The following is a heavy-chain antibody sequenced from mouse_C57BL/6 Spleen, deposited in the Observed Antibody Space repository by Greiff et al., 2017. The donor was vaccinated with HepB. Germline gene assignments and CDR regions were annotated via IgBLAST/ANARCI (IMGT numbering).Heavy chain of an antibody. CDR3: ARSPHYYGSSYWYFDV. J-gene: IGHJ1*03. V-gene: IGHV1-53*01. D-gene: IGHD1-1*01. Sequence: QVHVKQPGTELVKPGASVKLSCKASGYTFTSYWMHWVKQRPGQGLEWIGNINPSNGGTNYNEKFKSKATLTVDKSSSTAYMQLSSLTSEDSAVYYCARSPHYYGSSYWYFDVWGTGTTVTVSS. CDR2: INPSNGGT. CDR1: GYTFTSYW.